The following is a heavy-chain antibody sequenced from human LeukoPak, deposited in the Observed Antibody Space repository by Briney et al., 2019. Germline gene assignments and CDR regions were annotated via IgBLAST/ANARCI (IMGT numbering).Heavy chain of an antibody. D-gene: IGHD3-10*01. CDR2: ISAYNGNT. J-gene: IGHJ4*02. Sequence: ASVKVSCKASGYTFTSYGISWVRQAPGQGLEWMGWISAYNGNTNYAQTLQGRVTMTTDTSTSTAYMELRSLRSDDTAVYYCARDFGRHPYGSGSGGNYFDYWGQGTLVTVSS. V-gene: IGHV1-18*01. CDR1: GYTFTSYG. CDR3: ARDFGRHPYGSGSGGNYFDY.